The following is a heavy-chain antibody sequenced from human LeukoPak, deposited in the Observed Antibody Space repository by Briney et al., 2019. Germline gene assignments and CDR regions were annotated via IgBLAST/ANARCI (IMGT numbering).Heavy chain of an antibody. D-gene: IGHD2-2*01. CDR2: INHSGST. Sequence: SETLSLTCAVYGGSFSGYYSRWIRPPPGKGLEWVGEINHSGSTNYNPSLESRVTLSVHTSENQFSLKLSSVACADTAVYYCARGAPRCSSTSCYLGSVLGVWGKGTTVTVSS. CDR1: GGSFSGYY. CDR3: ARGAPRCSSTSCYLGSVLGV. V-gene: IGHV4-34*01. J-gene: IGHJ6*04.